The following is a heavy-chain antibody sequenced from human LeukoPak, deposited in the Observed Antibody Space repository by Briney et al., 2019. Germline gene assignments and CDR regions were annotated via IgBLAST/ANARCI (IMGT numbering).Heavy chain of an antibody. J-gene: IGHJ4*02. D-gene: IGHD5-24*01. V-gene: IGHV3-30-3*01. CDR1: GFTFSSYA. CDR3: ARDTVEMATLFDY. CDR2: ISYDGSNK. Sequence: GGSLRLSCAASGFTFSSYAMHWVRQAPGKGLEWVAVISYDGSNKYYADSVKGRFTISRDNSKNTLYLQMNSLRAEDTAVYYCARDTVEMATLFDYWGQGTLVTVSS.